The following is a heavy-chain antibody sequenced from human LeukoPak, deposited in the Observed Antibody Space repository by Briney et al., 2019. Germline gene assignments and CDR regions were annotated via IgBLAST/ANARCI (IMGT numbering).Heavy chain of an antibody. V-gene: IGHV3-74*01. CDR3: ARDLTGPYDH. CDR2: INIEGNYI. J-gene: IGHJ4*02. Sequence: PGGSLRLSCAVSGFSVSTYWMHWVRQAPGRGLVWVARINIEGNYIDYAESVKGRFTISRDSATNTLYLQMNSLRVEDTAVYSCARDLTGPYDHWGQGSLVTVSS. CDR1: GFSVSTYW. D-gene: IGHD3-22*01.